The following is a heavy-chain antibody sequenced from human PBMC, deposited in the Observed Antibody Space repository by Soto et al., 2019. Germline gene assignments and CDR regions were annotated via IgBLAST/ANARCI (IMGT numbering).Heavy chain of an antibody. V-gene: IGHV3-23*01. J-gene: IGHJ4*02. CDR1: GFTFTNYA. D-gene: IGHD3-16*01. Sequence: EVQLLDSGGGLEQPGGSLRLSWAPSGFTFTNYALTWVPQVPGRGLEWVPGISGSGGRSYYADSVKGRFTISRDNSKSTLYLQMNSLRAEDTAVYYCAKAYFVWSSEQPYYFDYWGQGTLVTVSS. CDR2: ISGSGGRS. CDR3: AKAYFVWSSEQPYYFDY.